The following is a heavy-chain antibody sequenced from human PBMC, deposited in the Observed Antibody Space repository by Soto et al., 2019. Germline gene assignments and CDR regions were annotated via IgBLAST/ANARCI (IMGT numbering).Heavy chain of an antibody. CDR1: GFTFSSYG. CDR3: AKDRRPNCYCGMDV. Sequence: QVQLVESGGGVVQPGRSLRLSCAASGFTFSSYGMHWVRQDPGKGLEWVAVISYDGSNKYYADYVKGRFTISRDDAKSTLYLQMNSLRAEDTAVYYCAKDRRPNCYCGMDVWGQGTTVTVSS. J-gene: IGHJ6*02. V-gene: IGHV3-30*18. D-gene: IGHD6-25*01. CDR2: ISYDGSNK.